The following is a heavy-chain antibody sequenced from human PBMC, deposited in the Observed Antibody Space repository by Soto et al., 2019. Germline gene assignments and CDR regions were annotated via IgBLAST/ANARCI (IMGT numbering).Heavy chain of an antibody. CDR3: AKVSVQWYYYGMDV. Sequence: GGSLRLSCAASVFTFSSYAMSWVRQAPGKGLEWVSAISGSGGSTYYADSVKGRFTISRDNSKNTLYLQMNSLRAEDTAVYYCAKVSVQWYYYGMDVWGQGTTVTVSS. J-gene: IGHJ6*02. CDR2: ISGSGGST. D-gene: IGHD6-19*01. V-gene: IGHV3-23*01. CDR1: VFTFSSYA.